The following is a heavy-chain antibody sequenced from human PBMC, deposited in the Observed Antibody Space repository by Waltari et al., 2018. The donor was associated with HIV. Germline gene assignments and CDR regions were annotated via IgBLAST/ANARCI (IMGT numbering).Heavy chain of an antibody. D-gene: IGHD6-6*01. CDR2: FWSDGAEI. V-gene: IGHV3-33*01. CDR1: GFTFSNFA. CDR3: ARGYSSSRWIPLYH. Sequence: QVQLVESGGGVVQPGPSLTLSCAVSGFTFSNFALHWVRQSTGKGLEWLAVFWSDGAEISYADSVKGRFTVSKDSSQKTLYLHLTSLRAEDTALYYCARGYSSSRWIPLYHWGRGTLVTVSS. J-gene: IGHJ4*02.